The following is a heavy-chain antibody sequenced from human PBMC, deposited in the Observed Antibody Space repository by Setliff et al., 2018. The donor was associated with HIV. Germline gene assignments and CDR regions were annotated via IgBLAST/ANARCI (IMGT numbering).Heavy chain of an antibody. V-gene: IGHV4-38-2*02. Sequence: SETLSLTCTVSGYPISSGYYWGWIRQPPGKGLEWIGSIYHSGTTYYNPSLKSRVTISVDTSKNQFSLKLSSVTTADTAVYYCAAGIAVAGTDYYYYGMDVWGQGTTVTVSS. D-gene: IGHD6-19*01. CDR1: GYPISSGYY. CDR2: IYHSGTT. J-gene: IGHJ6*02. CDR3: AAGIAVAGTDYYYYGMDV.